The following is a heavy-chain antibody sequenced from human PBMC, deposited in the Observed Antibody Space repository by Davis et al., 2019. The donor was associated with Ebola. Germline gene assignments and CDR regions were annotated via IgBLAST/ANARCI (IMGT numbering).Heavy chain of an antibody. CDR1: GYTFTSYY. CDR3: ARARAASGSYLDYYYGMDV. V-gene: IGHV1-46*01. CDR2: INPSGGST. D-gene: IGHD1-26*01. Sequence: AASVKVSCKASGYTFTSYYMHRVRQAPGQGLEWMGIINPSGGSTSYAQKFQGRVTMTRDTSTSTVYMELSSLRSEDTAVYYCARARAASGSYLDYYYGMDVWGQGTTVTVSS. J-gene: IGHJ6*02.